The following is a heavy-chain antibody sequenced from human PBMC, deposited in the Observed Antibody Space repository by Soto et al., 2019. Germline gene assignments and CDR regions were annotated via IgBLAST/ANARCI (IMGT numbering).Heavy chain of an antibody. Sequence: ASVKVSCQAYGGTFSSYAISWVRQAPAQGVEWMGGIIPICDTANYAHKSQGSRPITTDESTNTHYIDLSSLRSEDTAAYYCARRTGKLQYLEWPFYYGMDVWGQGTTVTVSS. D-gene: IGHD3-3*01. CDR1: GGTFSSYA. CDR2: IIPICDTA. V-gene: IGHV1-69*05. CDR3: ARRTGKLQYLEWPFYYGMDV. J-gene: IGHJ6*02.